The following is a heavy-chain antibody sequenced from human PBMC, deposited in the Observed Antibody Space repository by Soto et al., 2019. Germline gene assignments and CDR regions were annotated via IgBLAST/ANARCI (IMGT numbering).Heavy chain of an antibody. CDR3: ARDQPGYSYGYGLGY. J-gene: IGHJ4*02. CDR2: ITSSSSYI. D-gene: IGHD5-18*01. Sequence: PGGSRRLSCAASGFTFSSYSMNWVRQAPGKGLEWVSSITSSSSYISYADSVKGRFTISRDNAKNSLYLQMNSLRAEDTAVYYCARDQPGYSYGYGLGYWGQGTLVTVSS. V-gene: IGHV3-21*01. CDR1: GFTFSSYS.